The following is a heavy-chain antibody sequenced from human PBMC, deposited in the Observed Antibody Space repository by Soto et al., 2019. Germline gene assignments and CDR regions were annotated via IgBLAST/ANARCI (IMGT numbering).Heavy chain of an antibody. CDR3: ARNVDYFDP. CDR1: GYTFTRYA. D-gene: IGHD4-17*01. J-gene: IGHJ5*02. V-gene: IGHV1-3*04. CDR2: INTGNGNT. Sequence: ASLKVSCKASGYTFTRYAMHWVRQAPGQGLEWMGWINTGNGNTHYSQKFQGRVTFTRDASATTAYMELSSLTSEDTAVYYCARNVDYFDPWGQGTLVTVSS.